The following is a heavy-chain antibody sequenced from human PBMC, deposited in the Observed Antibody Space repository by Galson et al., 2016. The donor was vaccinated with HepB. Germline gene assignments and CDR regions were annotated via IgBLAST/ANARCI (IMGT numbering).Heavy chain of an antibody. V-gene: IGHV7-4-1*02. Sequence: SVKVSCKASGYSVTTYAMNWVRQAPGQGLEWMGWINTNTGKSTYAQAFTGRFVFSLDTSVSTTYLQISGLKAEDTAVYYCARDMGYCSGTSCYVTAFDMWGQGTMITVSA. J-gene: IGHJ3*02. CDR2: INTNTGKS. D-gene: IGHD2-2*01. CDR1: GYSVTTYA. CDR3: ARDMGYCSGTSCYVTAFDM.